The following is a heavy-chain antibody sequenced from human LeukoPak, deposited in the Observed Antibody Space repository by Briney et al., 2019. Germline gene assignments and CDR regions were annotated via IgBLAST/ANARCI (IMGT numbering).Heavy chain of an antibody. CDR1: GYTFTSYG. V-gene: IGHV1-8*03. CDR2: MNPNSGST. D-gene: IGHD5-12*01. CDR3: ARGRSTGYPYYFEY. J-gene: IGHJ4*02. Sequence: ASVKVSCTASGYTFTSYGISWVRQATGQGLEWMGWMNPNSGSTGYAQKFQGRVTITRNTSISTAYMELSGLRSEDTAVYYCARGRSTGYPYYFEYWGQGTLVTVSS.